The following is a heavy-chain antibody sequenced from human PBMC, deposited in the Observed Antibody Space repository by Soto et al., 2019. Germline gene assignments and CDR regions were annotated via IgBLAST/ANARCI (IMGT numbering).Heavy chain of an antibody. CDR2: INPNSGGT. V-gene: IGHV1-2*04. CDR1: GYTFTGYY. D-gene: IGHD3-10*01. J-gene: IGHJ4*02. Sequence: GASVKVSCKASGYTFTGYYMHWVRQAPGQGLEWMGWINPNSGGTNYAQKFQGWVTMTRDTSISTAYMELSRLRSDDTAVYYCAMSITMVRGVIKGYFDYWGQGTLVTVSS. CDR3: AMSITMVRGVIKGYFDY.